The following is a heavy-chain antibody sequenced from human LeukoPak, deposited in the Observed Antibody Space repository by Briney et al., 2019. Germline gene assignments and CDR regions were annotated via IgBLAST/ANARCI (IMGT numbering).Heavy chain of an antibody. Sequence: PSGTLSLTCAVSGGSISSGDYYWSWIRQPPGKGLEWIGYIYYSGSTYYNPSLKSRVTISVDTSKNQFSLKLSSVTAADTAVYYCVVYGQGAFDIWGQGTMVTVSS. D-gene: IGHD2/OR15-2a*01. V-gene: IGHV4-30-4*01. CDR1: GGSISSGDYY. CDR2: IYYSGST. J-gene: IGHJ3*02. CDR3: VVYGQGAFDI.